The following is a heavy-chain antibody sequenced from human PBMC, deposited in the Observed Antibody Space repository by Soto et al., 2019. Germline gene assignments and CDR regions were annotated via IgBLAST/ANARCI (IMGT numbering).Heavy chain of an antibody. J-gene: IGHJ6*02. CDR3: ARGELGTAMVIYYYYGMDV. Sequence: VGSLRLSCAASGFTFSSYSMNWVRQAPGKGLEWVSSISSSSSYIYYADSVKGRFTISRDNAKNSLYLQMNSLRAEDTAVYYCARGELGTAMVIYYYYGMDVWDQGTTVTVSS. D-gene: IGHD5-18*01. CDR1: GFTFSSYS. CDR2: ISSSSSYI. V-gene: IGHV3-21*01.